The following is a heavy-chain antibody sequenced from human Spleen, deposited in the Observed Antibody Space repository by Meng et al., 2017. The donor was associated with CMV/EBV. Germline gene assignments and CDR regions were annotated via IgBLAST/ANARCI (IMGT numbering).Heavy chain of an antibody. V-gene: IGHV4-39*07. D-gene: IGHD6-13*01. Sequence: SETLSLTCTVSGGSISSSSYCWGWIRQPPGKGLEWIGTICYSGSTYYNPPLKSRVTISVDTSKNQFSLKLSSVTAADTAVYYCARGPAAGTMDYWGQGTLVTVSS. CDR3: ARGPAAGTMDY. CDR2: ICYSGST. J-gene: IGHJ4*02. CDR1: GGSISSSSYC.